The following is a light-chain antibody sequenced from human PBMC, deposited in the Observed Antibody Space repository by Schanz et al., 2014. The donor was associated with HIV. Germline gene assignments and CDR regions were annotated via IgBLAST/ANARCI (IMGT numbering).Light chain of an antibody. V-gene: IGKV3-20*01. J-gene: IGKJ1*01. Sequence: EIVMTQSPATLSVSPGERATLPCRASQSVRNNLAWYQQKPGQAPRLLIYSASSRATGIADRFSGSAYGTDFFLSISRLEPEDFAVYYCQQYGDSPRTFGQGTKVEIK. CDR1: QSVRNN. CDR3: QQYGDSPRT. CDR2: SAS.